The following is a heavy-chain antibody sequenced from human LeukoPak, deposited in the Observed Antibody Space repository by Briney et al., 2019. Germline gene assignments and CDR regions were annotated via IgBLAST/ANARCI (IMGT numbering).Heavy chain of an antibody. V-gene: IGHV4-34*01. CDR1: GGSFSGYY. CDR3: ALLLAGATDY. CDR2: INHSGNT. D-gene: IGHD1-26*01. J-gene: IGHJ4*02. Sequence: SETLSLTCAVYGGSFSGYYWSWIRQPPGKGLEWIGEINHSGNTNYIPSLKSRVTISVDTSKNQFSLKLSSVTAADTAVYYCALLLAGATDYWGQGTLVTVSS.